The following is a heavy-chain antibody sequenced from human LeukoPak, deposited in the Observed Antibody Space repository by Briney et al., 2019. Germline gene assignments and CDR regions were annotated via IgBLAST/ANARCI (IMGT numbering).Heavy chain of an antibody. D-gene: IGHD3-22*01. Sequence: GRSLRLSCAASGFTFSSYGMHWVRQAPGEGLEWVAVIWYDGSNKYYADSVKGRFTISRDNSKNTLYLQMNSLRAEDTAVYYCARGPPADYYDSSGYYPIDYWGQGTLVTVSS. CDR2: IWYDGSNK. V-gene: IGHV3-33*01. CDR1: GFTFSSYG. CDR3: ARGPPADYYDSSGYYPIDY. J-gene: IGHJ4*02.